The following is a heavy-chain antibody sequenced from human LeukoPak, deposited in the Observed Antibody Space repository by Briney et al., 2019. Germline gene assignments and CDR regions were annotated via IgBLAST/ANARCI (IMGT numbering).Heavy chain of an antibody. CDR1: GFTVSSNY. Sequence: GGSLRLTCAASGFTVSSNYITWVRQAPGKGLEWVSYISSDSSTIYHADSVKGRFTISRDNAKNSLYLQMNSLRAEDTAVYHCARSDYYDSSGYYPLEYFDLWGRGTLVTVSS. D-gene: IGHD3-22*01. J-gene: IGHJ2*01. CDR2: ISSDSSTI. V-gene: IGHV3-48*04. CDR3: ARSDYYDSSGYYPLEYFDL.